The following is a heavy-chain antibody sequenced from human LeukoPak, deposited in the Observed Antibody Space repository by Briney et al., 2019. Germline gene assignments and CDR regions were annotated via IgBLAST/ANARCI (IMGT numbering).Heavy chain of an antibody. V-gene: IGHV3-74*03. CDR3: ARDRPVGRTSFDY. J-gene: IGHJ4*02. CDR1: GFTFSSHW. Sequence: PGGSLRLSCAASGFTFSSHWMHWVRQVPGKGLVWVSRINGDGRRITYADSVKGRFTISRDNAKNTLFLQMDSLRAEDTALYYCARDRPVGRTSFDYWGLGTLVTVSS. D-gene: IGHD1-14*01. CDR2: INGDGRRI.